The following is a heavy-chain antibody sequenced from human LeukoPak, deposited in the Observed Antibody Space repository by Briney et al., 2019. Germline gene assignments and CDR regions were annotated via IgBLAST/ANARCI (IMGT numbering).Heavy chain of an antibody. J-gene: IGHJ3*02. CDR2: IIPIFGTA. Sequence: SVKVSCKASGGTFSSYAISWVRQAPGQGLEWMGGIIPIFGTANYAQKFQGRVTITTDESTSTAYMELSSLRSEDTAVYYCARVSNYYDSSGYDAFDIWGQGTMVTVSS. V-gene: IGHV1-69*05. D-gene: IGHD3-22*01. CDR3: ARVSNYYDSSGYDAFDI. CDR1: GGTFSSYA.